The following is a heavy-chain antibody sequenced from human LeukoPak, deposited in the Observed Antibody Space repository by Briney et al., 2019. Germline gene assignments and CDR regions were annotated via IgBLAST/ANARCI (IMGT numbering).Heavy chain of an antibody. CDR1: GGSISRYY. J-gene: IGHJ4*02. D-gene: IGHD6-13*01. V-gene: IGHV4-59*08. CDR2: IYYSGST. CDR3: ARHLRGEQQPSGFDY. Sequence: SETLSLTCTVSGGSISRYYWSWIRQPPGKGLEWIGYIYYSGSTKYNPSLRSRVTISADTSKNQFSLKLSSVTAADTAVYYCARHLRGEQQPSGFDYWGQGTPVTVSS.